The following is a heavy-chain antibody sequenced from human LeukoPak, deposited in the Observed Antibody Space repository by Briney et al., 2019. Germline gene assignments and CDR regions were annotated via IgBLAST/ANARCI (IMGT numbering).Heavy chain of an antibody. V-gene: IGHV4-59*01. J-gene: IGHJ4*02. Sequence: SETLSLTCFVSGGSISTYYWSWIRQPPGKGLEWIGYIYYSGSTNYNPSLKSRVTISVDTSKNQISLTLSSVTAEDTAVYYCAKGDPFGSYPFDYWGQGTLVTVSS. CDR2: IYYSGST. CDR3: AKGDPFGSYPFDY. CDR1: GGSISTYY. D-gene: IGHD1-26*01.